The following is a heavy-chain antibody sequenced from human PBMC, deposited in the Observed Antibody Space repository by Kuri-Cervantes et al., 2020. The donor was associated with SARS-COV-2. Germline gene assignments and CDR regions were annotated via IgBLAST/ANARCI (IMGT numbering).Heavy chain of an antibody. CDR2: ISTYSGDT. CDR3: SRDSATGTRWGDLNGMDV. D-gene: IGHD1-7*01. CDR1: GYPFTNFG. J-gene: IGHJ6*02. V-gene: IGHV1-18*01. Sequence: ASVKVSCKAFGYPFTNFGISWVRQAPGRGLEWMGWISTYSGDTIYPQKIQGRVTMTTDTSTSTAYMDLRGLRSDDPAVYYCSRDSATGTRWGDLNGMDVWGQGTTVTVSS.